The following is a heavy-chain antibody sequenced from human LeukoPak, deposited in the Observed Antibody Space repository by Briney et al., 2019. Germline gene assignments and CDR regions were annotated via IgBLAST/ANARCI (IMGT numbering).Heavy chain of an antibody. V-gene: IGHV3-66*01. CDR1: GFAVRSNS. CDR2: LETGGRT. Sequence: PGGSLRLSCAASGFAVRSNSMSWVRQAPGKGPEWVSSLETGGRTSYADSVKGRFTISRDKSKNLLFLQMSGLGPEDTAVYYCAKTTVTTFFDYWGQGTLVTVSS. CDR3: AKTTVTTFFDY. D-gene: IGHD4-11*01. J-gene: IGHJ4*02.